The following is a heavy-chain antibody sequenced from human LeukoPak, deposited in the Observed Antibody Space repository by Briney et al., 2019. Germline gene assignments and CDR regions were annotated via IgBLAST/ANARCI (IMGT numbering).Heavy chain of an antibody. CDR1: GFTFDDYA. J-gene: IGHJ4*02. Sequence: GGSLRLSCAASGFTFDDYAMHWVRHATGKGVEWVSGISWNSGSIGYADSVKGRFTISRDNAKNSLYLQMNSLRADDTALYYCAKDPIAAAGNFDYWGQGTLVTVSS. D-gene: IGHD6-13*01. V-gene: IGHV3-9*01. CDR3: AKDPIAAAGNFDY. CDR2: ISWNSGSI.